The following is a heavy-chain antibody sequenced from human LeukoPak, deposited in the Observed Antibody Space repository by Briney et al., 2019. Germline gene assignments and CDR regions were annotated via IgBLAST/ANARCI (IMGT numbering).Heavy chain of an antibody. CDR1: GGSMSTSNYY. CDR2: IYSSGRT. V-gene: IGHV4-39*01. Sequence: PSETLSLTCTVSGGSMSTSNYYWGWIRQPPGKGLEWIGNIYSSGRTYYNPSLRSRVTISVDTSKNQFSLKLTSVTAADTAVYFCARSLRYFDFYGFDYWGQGTLVTVSS. D-gene: IGHD3-9*01. CDR3: ARSLRYFDFYGFDY. J-gene: IGHJ4*02.